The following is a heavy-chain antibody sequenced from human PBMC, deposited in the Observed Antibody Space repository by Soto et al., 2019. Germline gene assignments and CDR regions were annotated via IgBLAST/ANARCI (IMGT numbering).Heavy chain of an antibody. Sequence: SETLSLTCAVYGGSFSGYYWSWIRQPPGKGLEWIGEINHSGSTNYNPSLKSRVTISLDTSKNQFSLKLSSVTAADTAVYYCASKVDTAMDYNWFDPWGQGTLVTVSS. CDR2: INHSGST. V-gene: IGHV4-34*01. D-gene: IGHD5-18*01. CDR3: ASKVDTAMDYNWFDP. CDR1: GGSFSGYY. J-gene: IGHJ5*02.